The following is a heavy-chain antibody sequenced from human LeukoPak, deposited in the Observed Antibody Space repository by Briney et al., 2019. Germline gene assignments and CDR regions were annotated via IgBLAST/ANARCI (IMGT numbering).Heavy chain of an antibody. Sequence: GGSLRLSCAASGFTFSSYEMNWVPQAPGQGLEWGSYISSSGSTIYYADSVKGRFTISRDNAKNSLYLQMNSLRAEDTAVYYCAELGITMIGGVWGKGTTVTISS. CDR3: AELGITMIGGV. CDR2: ISSSGSTI. V-gene: IGHV3-48*03. CDR1: GFTFSSYE. D-gene: IGHD3-10*02. J-gene: IGHJ6*04.